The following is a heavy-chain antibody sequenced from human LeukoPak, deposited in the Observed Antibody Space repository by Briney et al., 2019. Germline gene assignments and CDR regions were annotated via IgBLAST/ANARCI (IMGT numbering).Heavy chain of an antibody. CDR3: ARSIPGDY. V-gene: IGHV3-7*01. J-gene: IGHJ4*02. CDR1: GFTFSRYW. Sequence: GGSLRLSCAASGFTFSRYWMSWVRQAPGKGLEWVANIRQDGSEKHYLDSVKGRITISRDNAKNSLYLQMNSLRVEDTAVYYCARSIPGDYWGQGTLVTVSS. CDR2: IRQDGSEK.